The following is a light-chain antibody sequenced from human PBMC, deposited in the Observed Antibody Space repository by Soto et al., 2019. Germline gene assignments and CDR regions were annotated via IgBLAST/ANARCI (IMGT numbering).Light chain of an antibody. V-gene: IGLV1-47*02. CDR1: SSNIGINF. CDR3: AAWDDSLSGWV. J-gene: IGLJ3*02. CDR2: SNN. Sequence: QSVLTQPPPVSGTPGQTVTISCSGSSSNIGINFVYWYQQLPGRAPKLLVHSNNERPSGVPDRFSGSKSGTSASLAISGLRSEDEADYYCAAWDDSLSGWVFGGGTKLTVL.